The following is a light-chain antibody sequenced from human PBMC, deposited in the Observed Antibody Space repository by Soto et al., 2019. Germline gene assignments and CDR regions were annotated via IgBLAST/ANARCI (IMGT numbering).Light chain of an antibody. CDR3: QHYINYSYT. CDR2: GAS. V-gene: IGKV1-5*01. CDR1: QSIGGW. J-gene: IGKJ2*01. Sequence: DIQMTQSPSTLSASVGDRVTITCRASQSIGGWLAWYQQKPGKAPKLLIFGASILESGVPSRFSGSGSGTEFTLTISSLQPDDFAIYYCQHYINYSYTFGHGTKLEIK.